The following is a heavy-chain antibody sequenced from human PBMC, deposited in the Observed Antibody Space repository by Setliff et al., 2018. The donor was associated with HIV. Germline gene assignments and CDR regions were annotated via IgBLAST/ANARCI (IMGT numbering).Heavy chain of an antibody. CDR2: IYHSGST. CDR3: ARGGAFWSGYYGFDY. J-gene: IGHJ4*02. V-gene: IGHV4-4*02. Sequence: PSETLSLTCAVSGGSISSNKWWSWVRQPPGKGLEWLGEIYHSGSTKYNPSLKSRVTISVDKSKNQFSLNLTSVTAADTAVYYCARGGAFWSGYYGFDYWGQGTLVTVSS. D-gene: IGHD3-3*01. CDR1: GGSISSNKW.